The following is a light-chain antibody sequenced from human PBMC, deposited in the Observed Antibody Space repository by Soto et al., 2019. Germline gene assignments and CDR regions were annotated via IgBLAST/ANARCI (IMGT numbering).Light chain of an antibody. CDR1: QNISNW. CDR3: QHYDGFPWT. Sequence: DIQMTQSPSTLPASIGDRVTITCRASQNISNWLAWYQQKPGKAPKLLIYKASSLEGGVPSRFSGSASGTEFTLTISSLQPDDFATYYCQHYDGFPWTFGQGTKVEIK. CDR2: KAS. V-gene: IGKV1-5*03. J-gene: IGKJ1*01.